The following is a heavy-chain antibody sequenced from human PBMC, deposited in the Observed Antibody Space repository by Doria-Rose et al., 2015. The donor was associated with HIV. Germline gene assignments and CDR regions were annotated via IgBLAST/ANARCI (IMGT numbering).Heavy chain of an antibody. Sequence: VSVASVSSRGSYWNWLRQVPGKGLESLGYTYYTGTSDYSPSLKSRLNMAVDTSKNQFSLKLSFVTVADTAVYYCARMGSYRELDYWGQGALVIVSA. V-gene: IGHV4-31*02. D-gene: IGHD3-3*01. CDR3: ARMGSYRELDY. CDR2: TYYTGTS. CDR1: VASVSSRGSY. J-gene: IGHJ4*02.